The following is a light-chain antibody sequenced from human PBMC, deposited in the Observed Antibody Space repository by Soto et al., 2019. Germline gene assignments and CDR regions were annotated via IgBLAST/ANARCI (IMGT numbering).Light chain of an antibody. J-gene: IGKJ4*01. CDR1: HSVDIY. CDR3: QQRKDWPPLT. Sequence: EVVLTQSPDTLSLSAGERATLSCRTSHSVDIYVAWYQQKPGQAPRLLIYDSYNRVTGIPTRFSGSGSGTDFTLTISSLEPEDSAIYYCQQRKDWPPLTFGGGTKVKIK. V-gene: IGKV3-11*01. CDR2: DSY.